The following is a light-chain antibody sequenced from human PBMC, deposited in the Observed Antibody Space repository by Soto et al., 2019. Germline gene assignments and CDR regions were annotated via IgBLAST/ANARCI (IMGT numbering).Light chain of an antibody. CDR3: LQNHNYPRT. J-gene: IGKJ1*01. V-gene: IGKV1-6*01. CDR2: GAS. CDR1: RDVSDG. Sequence: AIQMKQSPYSLSASEGDRVTITCRASRDVSDGVGWYHQTPGNAPKLLSSGASTLQSGVPSTFSGSGAGAAFTPNITSLRPEDSATYYCLQNHNYPRTFGQGTKVEIK.